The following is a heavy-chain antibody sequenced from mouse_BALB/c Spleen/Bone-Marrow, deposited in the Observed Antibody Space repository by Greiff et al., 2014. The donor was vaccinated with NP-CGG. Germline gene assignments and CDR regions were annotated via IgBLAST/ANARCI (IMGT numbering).Heavy chain of an antibody. CDR3: TIPPIFYAMDY. CDR2: INPSNGGI. CDR1: GYTFTSYW. Sequence: VQLQQSGAELVKPGASVRLSCKASGYTFTSYWMHWVKLRPGRGFEWIGEINPSNGGINYNEKFKRKATLTVDKSSSTAYMQLSSLTSEDSAVYYCTIPPIFYAMDYWGQGTSVTVSS. V-gene: IGHV1S16*01. J-gene: IGHJ4*01.